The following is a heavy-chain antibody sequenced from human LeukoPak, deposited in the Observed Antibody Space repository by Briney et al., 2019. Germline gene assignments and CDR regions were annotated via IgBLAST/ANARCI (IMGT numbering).Heavy chain of an antibody. J-gene: IGHJ4*02. CDR1: GFTFSSHA. V-gene: IGHV3-23*01. D-gene: IGHD3-10*01. CDR3: AKGHSFMVRGVIVDY. Sequence: PGGSLRLSCAASGFTFSSHAMSWVRQAPGKGLEWVSAIGGSGGSTYYADSVKGRFTISRDNSKNTLYLQMNSLRAEDTAVYYCAKGHSFMVRGVIVDYWGQGTLVTVSS. CDR2: IGGSGGST.